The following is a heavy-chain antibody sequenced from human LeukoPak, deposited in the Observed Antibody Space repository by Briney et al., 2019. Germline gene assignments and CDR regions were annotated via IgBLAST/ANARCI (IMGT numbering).Heavy chain of an antibody. CDR3: AKARYYYDSSGYYYAPGLSYFDY. V-gene: IGHV3-23*01. Sequence: GGSLRLSCAASGFTFSSYAMSWVRQAPGKGLEWVSAISGSGGSTYYADSVKGRFTISRDNSKNTLYLQMNSLRAEDTPVYYCAKARYYYDSSGYYYAPGLSYFDYWGQGTLVTVSS. CDR2: ISGSGGST. CDR1: GFTFSSYA. J-gene: IGHJ4*02. D-gene: IGHD3-22*01.